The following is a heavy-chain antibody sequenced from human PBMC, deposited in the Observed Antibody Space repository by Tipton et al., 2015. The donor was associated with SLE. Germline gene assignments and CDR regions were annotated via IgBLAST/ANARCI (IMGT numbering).Heavy chain of an antibody. V-gene: IGHV3-30*02. CDR1: GFTFSSYG. D-gene: IGHD3-3*01. CDR2: IRYDGSNK. J-gene: IGHJ3*02. Sequence: SLRLSCAASGFTFSSYGMHWVRQAPGKGLEWVAFIRYDGSNKYYADSVKGRFTISRDNAKNSLYLQMNSLRAEDTAVYYCAHTSAFDIWGQGTMVTVSS. CDR3: AHTSAFDI.